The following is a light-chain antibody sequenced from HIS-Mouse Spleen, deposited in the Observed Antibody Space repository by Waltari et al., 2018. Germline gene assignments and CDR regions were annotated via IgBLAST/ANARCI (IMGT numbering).Light chain of an antibody. Sequence: QSVLTQPPSVSGAPGQRVTHSCPGSSSNLGAGYDFPWYQQLPGTAPKLLILGNSNRPSGVPDRFSGSKSGTSASLAITGLQAEDEADYYCQSYDSSLSGWVFGGGTKLTVL. J-gene: IGLJ3*02. CDR3: QSYDSSLSGWV. CDR2: GNS. V-gene: IGLV1-40*01. CDR1: SSNLGAGYD.